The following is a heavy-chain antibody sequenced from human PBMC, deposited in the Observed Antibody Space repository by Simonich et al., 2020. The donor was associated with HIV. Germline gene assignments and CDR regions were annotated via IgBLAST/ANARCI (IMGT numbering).Heavy chain of an antibody. J-gene: IGHJ5*02. V-gene: IGHV1-18*01. CDR1: SYTFTSYG. D-gene: IGHD5-12*01. CDR2: IRAYNGNT. CDR3: ARGTYSGYDWNWFDP. Sequence: QVQLVQSGAEVKKPGASVKVSCKASSYTFTSYGISWVRQAPGQGLEWMGWIRAYNGNTNYAQKLQGRVTMTTDTSTSTAYMGLRSLRSDDTAVYYCARGTYSGYDWNWFDPWGQGTLVTVSS.